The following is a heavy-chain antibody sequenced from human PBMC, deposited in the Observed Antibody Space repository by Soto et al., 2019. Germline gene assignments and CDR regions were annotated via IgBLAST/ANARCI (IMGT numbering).Heavy chain of an antibody. Sequence: PGGSLRLSCAASGFTFSSYAMSWVRQAPGKGLEWVSAISGSGGSTYYADSVKGRFTISRDNSKNTLYLQMNSLRAEDTAVYYCAKASPSGGSNTLNWFDPWGQGTLVTVSS. CDR1: GFTFSSYA. D-gene: IGHD2-15*01. CDR3: AKASPSGGSNTLNWFDP. V-gene: IGHV3-23*01. J-gene: IGHJ5*02. CDR2: ISGSGGST.